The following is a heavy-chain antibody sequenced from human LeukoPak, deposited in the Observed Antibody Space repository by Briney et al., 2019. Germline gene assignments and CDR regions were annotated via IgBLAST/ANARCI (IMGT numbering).Heavy chain of an antibody. J-gene: IGHJ6*03. CDR1: GDSISSGRYY. CDR2: IYTSGST. CDR3: ARDRRHVWGSKDYDFWSGYPRQKNYYYMDV. V-gene: IGHV4-61*02. D-gene: IGHD3-3*01. Sequence: PSETLSLTCTVSGDSISSGRYYWSWIRQPAGKGLEWIWRIYTSGSTDYNPSLKSRVTISVDTSKNQFSLKLNSVTAADTAVYYCARDRRHVWGSKDYDFWSGYPRQKNYYYMDVWGKGTTVTVSS.